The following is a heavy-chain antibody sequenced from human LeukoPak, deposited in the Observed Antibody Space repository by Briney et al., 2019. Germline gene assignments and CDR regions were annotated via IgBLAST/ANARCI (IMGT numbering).Heavy chain of an antibody. V-gene: IGHV3-23*01. J-gene: IGHJ4*02. D-gene: IGHD3-22*01. CDR1: GFTFSIYT. CDR2: ITANGGSP. Sequence: GGTLRLSCAASGFTFSIYTMSWIRQAPGKELDKVSAITANGGSPYYADSVKGRFTISRDNSKNTLYLQMNSLRAEDTAVYYCAMVRSGYYLDYWGQGTLVTVSS. CDR3: AMVRSGYYLDY.